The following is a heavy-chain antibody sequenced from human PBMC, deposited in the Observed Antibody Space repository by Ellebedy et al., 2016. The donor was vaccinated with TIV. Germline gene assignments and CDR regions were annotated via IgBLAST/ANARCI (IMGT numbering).Heavy chain of an antibody. CDR3: ARYHYRTFDP. J-gene: IGHJ5*02. Sequence: PGGSLRLSCAAWGFSFSNFWMSWARQAPGKGLEWISYISSSSTTIYYADSVKGRVTISRDNAKNSLYLQMDSLTDEDTAVYYCARYHYRTFDPWGQGTLVTVSS. CDR1: GFSFSNFW. CDR2: ISSSSTTI. V-gene: IGHV3-48*02. D-gene: IGHD4-11*01.